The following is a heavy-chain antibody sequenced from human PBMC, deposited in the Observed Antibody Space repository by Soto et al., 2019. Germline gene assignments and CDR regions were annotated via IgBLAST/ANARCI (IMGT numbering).Heavy chain of an antibody. Sequence: GEALKSSCEVSGDTFPNLWIGWVRQMPGKGLEWIGRIYPRDSDIRYSPSLQGQVTISADKSIRTAYLQWSSLKAADTAMYYCARQHPIILHAWHXWGQGTLVTVSX. V-gene: IGHV5-51*01. CDR2: IYPRDSDI. J-gene: IGHJ4*02. CDR1: GDTFPNLW. CDR3: ARQHPIILHAWHX. D-gene: IGHD1-20*01.